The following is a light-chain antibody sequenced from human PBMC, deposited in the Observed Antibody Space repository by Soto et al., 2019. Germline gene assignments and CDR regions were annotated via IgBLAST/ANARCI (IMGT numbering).Light chain of an antibody. Sequence: DIVLTQSPGTLSLSPGERATLSCRANQSVNSNYLSWYQQTPGQAPRLLIYGACIRATGIPDRFSGSGSGTDFTLTSSRLEHEDFAVYYCQQYGRSPTFGQGTQLEIK. V-gene: IGKV3-20*01. J-gene: IGKJ5*01. CDR2: GAC. CDR3: QQYGRSPT. CDR1: QSVNSNY.